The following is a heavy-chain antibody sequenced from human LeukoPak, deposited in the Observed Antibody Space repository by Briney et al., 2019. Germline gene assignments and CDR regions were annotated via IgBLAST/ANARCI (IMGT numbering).Heavy chain of an antibody. CDR3: ARDPYGNQYDY. D-gene: IGHD1-14*01. Sequence: SETLSLTGTGSGGSISGYYWSWIRQPPGKGLEWIGYICYTGSTNYNPSLKSRVTISVDTSKKQFSLKLTSVTAADTAVYYCARDPYGNQYDYWGQGILVTVSS. V-gene: IGHV4-59*01. CDR1: GGSISGYY. CDR2: ICYTGST. J-gene: IGHJ4*02.